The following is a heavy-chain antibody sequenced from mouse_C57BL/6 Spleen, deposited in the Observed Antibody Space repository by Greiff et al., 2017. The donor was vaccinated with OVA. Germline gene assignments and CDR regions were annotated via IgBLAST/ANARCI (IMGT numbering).Heavy chain of an antibody. CDR2: INPNNGGT. Sequence: VQLQQSGPELVKPGASVKLSCKASGYTFTDYYMNWVKQSHGKSLEWIGDINPNNGGTSYNQKFKGKATLTVDKSSSTAYMELRSLTSEDSAVYYCARRDYDYDWAAYWGQGTLVTVSA. V-gene: IGHV1-26*01. CDR1: GYTFTDYY. D-gene: IGHD2-4*01. J-gene: IGHJ3*01. CDR3: ARRDYDYDWAAY.